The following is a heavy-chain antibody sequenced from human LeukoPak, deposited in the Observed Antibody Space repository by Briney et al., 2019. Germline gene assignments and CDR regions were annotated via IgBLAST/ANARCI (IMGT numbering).Heavy chain of an antibody. CDR2: TYHSGST. V-gene: IGHV4-30-2*01. CDR3: ASGRGYSGYDYDY. D-gene: IGHD5-12*01. Sequence: SETLSLTCAVSGGSISSGGYSWSWIRQPPGKGLEWIGYTYHSGSTYYNPSLKSRVTISVDRSKNQFSLKLSSVTAADTAVYYCASGRGYSGYDYDYWGQGTLVTVSS. J-gene: IGHJ4*02. CDR1: GGSISSGGYS.